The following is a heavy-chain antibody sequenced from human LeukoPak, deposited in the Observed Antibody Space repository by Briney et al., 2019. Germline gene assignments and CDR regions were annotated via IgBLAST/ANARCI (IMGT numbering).Heavy chain of an antibody. D-gene: IGHD3-22*01. J-gene: IGHJ4*02. CDR3: AKRDYSDSNTYSPLFDC. V-gene: IGHV3-23*01. Sequence: GGSLRLSCAASGFTFGTYAMSWVRQAPGKGLEWVSGISGSAGTTLYADSVKGRFTISRDNSKSSLFLQMNSLRAEDTAVYYCAKRDYSDSNTYSPLFDCWGQRTLVTVSS. CDR2: ISGSAGTT. CDR1: GFTFGTYA.